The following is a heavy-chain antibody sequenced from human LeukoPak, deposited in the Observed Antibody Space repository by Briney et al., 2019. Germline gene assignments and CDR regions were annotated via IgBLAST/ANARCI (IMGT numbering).Heavy chain of an antibody. CDR3: ARECSGGSCHYNWFDP. CDR2: IYYSGST. D-gene: IGHD2-15*01. J-gene: IGHJ5*02. V-gene: IGHV4-39*07. Sequence: SETLSLTCTVSGGSISSSSYYWGWIRQPPGKGLEWIGSIYYSGSTYYNPSLKSRVTISVDTSKNQFSLKLSSVTAADTAVYYCARECSGGSCHYNWFDPWGQGTLVTVSS. CDR1: GGSISSSSYY.